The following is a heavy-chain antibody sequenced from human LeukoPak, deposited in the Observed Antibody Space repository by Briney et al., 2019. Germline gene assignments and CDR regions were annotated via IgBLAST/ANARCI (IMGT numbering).Heavy chain of an antibody. D-gene: IGHD2-21*01. V-gene: IGHV3-23*01. CDR2: ISGSGGST. CDR3: AKDVNAYCSGDCSDY. CDR1: GFTFSSYA. Sequence: GGSLRLSCAASGFTFSSYAMSWVRQAPGKGLEWVSAISGSGGSTYYADSVKGRFTISRDNSKNMVSLEMNSLRTEDTAVYYCAKDVNAYCSGDCSDYWGQGTLVTVSS. J-gene: IGHJ4*02.